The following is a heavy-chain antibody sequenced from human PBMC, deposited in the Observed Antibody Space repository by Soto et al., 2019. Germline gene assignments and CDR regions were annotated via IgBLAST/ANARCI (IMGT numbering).Heavy chain of an antibody. CDR3: AREGSTIRNYDYYYYGMDF. D-gene: IGHD5-12*01. V-gene: IGHV1-18*01. Sequence: GASVKVSCKASGYTFTSYGVSWVRQAPGQGLEWMGWISVFKGTTNYAQKFQGRVTMTTDTSTSTAHMELRSLRSDDTAVYYCAREGSTIRNYDYYYYGMDFSAQGTTVTVSS. CDR1: GYTFTSYG. J-gene: IGHJ6*02. CDR2: ISVFKGTT.